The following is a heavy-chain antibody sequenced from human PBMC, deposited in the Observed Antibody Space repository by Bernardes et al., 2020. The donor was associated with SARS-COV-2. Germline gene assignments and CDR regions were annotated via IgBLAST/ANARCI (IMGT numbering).Heavy chain of an antibody. Sequence: AAVKDSCKTSGYTFDPYGMNWFRRAPGQGLEWMGWISASTGLTTYAQKFQGRVTLTTDTSTSTAFMELRSLISDDTATYYCARDGEYSTSGIDYWGQGPLITVSS. D-gene: IGHD6-6*01. J-gene: IGHJ4*02. CDR2: ISASTGLT. CDR1: GYTFDPYG. CDR3: ARDGEYSTSGIDY. V-gene: IGHV1-18*04.